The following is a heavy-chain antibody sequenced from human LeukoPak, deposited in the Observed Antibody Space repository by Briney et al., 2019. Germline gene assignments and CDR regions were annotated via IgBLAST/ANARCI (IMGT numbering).Heavy chain of an antibody. J-gene: IGHJ5*02. CDR2: INPLTGGT. V-gene: IGHV1-2*06. CDR3: AAGYYGSGTYYH. CDR1: GYTFTPYY. D-gene: IGHD3-10*01. Sequence: ASVKVSCKASGYTFTPYYIHWVRQAPGQGLEWMGRINPLTGGTNYAQNFQDRVTMTRDTSISTAYMEFSRLRSDDTAVYYCAAGYYGSGTYYHWGQGTLVTVSS.